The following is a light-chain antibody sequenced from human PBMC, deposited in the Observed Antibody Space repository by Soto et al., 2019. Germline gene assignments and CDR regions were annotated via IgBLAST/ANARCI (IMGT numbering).Light chain of an antibody. CDR2: AAS. CDR3: QQSYSTQIT. CDR1: QSISSY. Sequence: DIQMTQSPSSLSASVGDIVTITCRASQSISSYLNWYQQKPGKAPKLLIYAASSLQSGVPSRFSGSGSGTDFTLTISSLQPEDFATYYCQQSYSTQITFGQGTRLEIK. V-gene: IGKV1-39*01. J-gene: IGKJ5*01.